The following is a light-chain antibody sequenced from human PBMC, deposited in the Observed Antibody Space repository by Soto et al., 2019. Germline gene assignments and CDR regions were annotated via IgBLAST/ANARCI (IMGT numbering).Light chain of an antibody. CDR2: RNN. J-gene: IGLJ2*01. Sequence: QSVLTQPPSVSGAPGQAVTISCAGRSSNIGSGCHVHWYQQLPGTAPKLLIYRNNNRPSGVPDRFFGSKSGTSASLAIIGLQPEDEADYYCHSYDISLSGMVFGGGTKVTVL. CDR3: HSYDISLSGMV. CDR1: SSNIGSGCH. V-gene: IGLV1-40*01.